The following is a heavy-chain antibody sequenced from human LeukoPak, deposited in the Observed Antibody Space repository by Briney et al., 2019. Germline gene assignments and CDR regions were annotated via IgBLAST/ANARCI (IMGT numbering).Heavy chain of an antibody. CDR1: GFTFSSYG. Sequence: GRSLRLSCAASGFTFSSYGMHWVRQAPGKGLERVAVISYDGSNQYYADSVKGRFTISRDNSKNTLYLQMNSLRAEDTAVYYCAKDKGGGYGNDGFDIWGRGTMVTVSS. V-gene: IGHV3-30*18. CDR3: AKDKGGGYGNDGFDI. D-gene: IGHD3-16*01. CDR2: ISYDGSNQ. J-gene: IGHJ3*02.